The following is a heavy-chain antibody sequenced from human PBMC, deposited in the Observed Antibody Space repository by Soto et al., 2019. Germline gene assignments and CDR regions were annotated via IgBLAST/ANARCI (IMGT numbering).Heavy chain of an antibody. V-gene: IGHV3-11*01. D-gene: IGHD5-12*01. CDR1: IFTVWYHY. J-gene: IGHJ4*02. CDR3: ARGGGSSPFDY. Sequence: PGGSLGLCSAASIFTVWYHYMAWFRQTPERGLEWLAYISHRSLTTYHARSVKDRFTISRDDATDSLYLQLNSLRVEDTAVYFCARGGGSSPFDYWGQGTVVPVSS. CDR2: ISHRSLTT.